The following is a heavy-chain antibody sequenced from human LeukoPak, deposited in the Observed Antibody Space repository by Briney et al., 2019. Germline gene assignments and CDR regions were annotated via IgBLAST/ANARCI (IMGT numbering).Heavy chain of an antibody. CDR2: VDPSDSNT. CDR3: VRLGPSRYFFDY. Sequence: GESLKISRKVSGYKFTDYWLGWVRQMPGQGLEWMGIVDPSDSNTRYSPSFQGQVTSSADNATTTAYLQWSTVEASDTAMYYCVRLGPSRYFFDYWGQGTQVTVSS. J-gene: IGHJ4*02. V-gene: IGHV5-51*01. CDR1: GYKFTDYW. D-gene: IGHD3-3*01.